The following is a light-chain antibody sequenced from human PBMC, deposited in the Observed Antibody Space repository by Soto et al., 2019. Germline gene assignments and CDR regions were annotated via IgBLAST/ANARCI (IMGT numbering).Light chain of an antibody. Sequence: IVMTQFPLSLPVTPGEPASISCRSSQSLLHSTGSNYLDWYLQKPGQSPQLLISLGSDRASGVPDRFSGSGSGTVFTLKISKVEAEDVAIYYCMQALQIPPTFGQWTRLEIK. CDR2: LGS. CDR3: MQALQIPPT. V-gene: IGKV2-28*01. CDR1: QSLLHSTGSNY. J-gene: IGKJ5*01.